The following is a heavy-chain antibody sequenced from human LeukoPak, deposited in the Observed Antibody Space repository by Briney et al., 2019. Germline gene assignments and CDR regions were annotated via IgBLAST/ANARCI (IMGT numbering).Heavy chain of an antibody. V-gene: IGHV3-9*01. D-gene: IGHD3-10*01. Sequence: GGSLRLSCAASGFTFDDYAMHWVRQAPGKGLEWVSGISWNSGSIGYADSVKGRFTISRDNAKNSLYLQMNSLRAEDTALYYCARDTWFGEKSDYWGQGTLVTVSS. CDR3: ARDTWFGEKSDY. J-gene: IGHJ4*02. CDR1: GFTFDDYA. CDR2: ISWNSGSI.